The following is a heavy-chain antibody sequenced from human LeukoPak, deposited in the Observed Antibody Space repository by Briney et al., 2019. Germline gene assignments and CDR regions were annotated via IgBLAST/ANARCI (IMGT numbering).Heavy chain of an antibody. CDR2: IYSGGST. D-gene: IGHD3-22*01. CDR1: GFTVSSNY. Sequence: PGGSLRLSCAASGFTVSSNYMSWVRQAPGKGLEWVSVIYSGGSTYYADSVEGRFTISRDNSKNTLYLQMNSLRAEDTAIYYCVKRSGTHYYESSGPDYWGQGTLVTVSS. J-gene: IGHJ4*02. CDR3: VKRSGTHYYESSGPDY. V-gene: IGHV3-53*05.